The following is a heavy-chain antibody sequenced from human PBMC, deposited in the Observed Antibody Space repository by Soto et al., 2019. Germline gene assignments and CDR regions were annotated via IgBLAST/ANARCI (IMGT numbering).Heavy chain of an antibody. D-gene: IGHD5-12*01. CDR2: ISWNSGSI. CDR1: GFTFDDYA. CDR3: EKDSGSDGYNQGGFAY. V-gene: IGHV3-9*01. J-gene: IGHJ4*02. Sequence: EVQLVESGGGLVQPGRSLRLSCAASGFTFDDYAMHWVRQAPGKGLEWVSGISWNSGSIGYADSVKGRFTISRDNAKNSLYLQMNRLRAEDTALYYCEKDSGSDGYNQGGFAYWGQGTLVTVSS.